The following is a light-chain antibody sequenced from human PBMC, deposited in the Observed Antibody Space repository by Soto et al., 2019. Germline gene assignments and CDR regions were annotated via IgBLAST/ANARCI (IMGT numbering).Light chain of an antibody. V-gene: IGLV1-40*01. CDR1: SSNIGARYD. CDR3: QSYDSSLSGSV. CDR2: GNN. Sequence: QSVLTQPPSESGAPGQRVTISCTGTSSNIGARYDVQWYQQLPGTAPKLLIYGNNNRPSGVPDRSSGSKSGTSASLAITGLQAEDEADYYCQSYDSSLSGSVFGGGTKLTVL. J-gene: IGLJ2*01.